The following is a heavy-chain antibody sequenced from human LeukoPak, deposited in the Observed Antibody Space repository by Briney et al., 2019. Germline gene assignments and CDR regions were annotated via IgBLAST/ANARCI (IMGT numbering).Heavy chain of an antibody. CDR2: IYYSGST. CDR1: GGSISSYY. J-gene: IGHJ3*02. Sequence: PSETLSLTCTVSGGSISSYYWSWIRQPPGKGLEWIGYIYYSGSTNYNPSLKSRVTISVDTSKNQFSLKLSSVTAADTAVYYCARDRRDSSSWFDAFDIWGQGTMVTVSS. V-gene: IGHV4-59*12. D-gene: IGHD6-13*01. CDR3: ARDRRDSSSWFDAFDI.